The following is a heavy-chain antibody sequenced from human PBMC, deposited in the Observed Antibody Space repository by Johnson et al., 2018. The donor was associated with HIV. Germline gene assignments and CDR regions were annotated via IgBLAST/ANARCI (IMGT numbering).Heavy chain of an antibody. V-gene: IGHV3-13*01. Sequence: VQLVESGGGVVQPGRSLRVSCAASGFTFSSYDMHWVRQATGKGLEWVSAIGTAGETYSPGSVTGRFTISRENAKISLYLQTHSLRAGDTAVYYCARAFLATDYGGMWAFDIWGQGTMVTVSS. CDR2: IGTAGET. J-gene: IGHJ3*02. CDR1: GFTFSSYD. CDR3: ARAFLATDYGGMWAFDI. D-gene: IGHD4-23*01.